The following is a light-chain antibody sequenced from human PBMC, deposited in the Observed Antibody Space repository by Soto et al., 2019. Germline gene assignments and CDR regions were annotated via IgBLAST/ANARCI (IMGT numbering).Light chain of an antibody. CDR1: SSNIGSNY. CDR3: GTWDSSLRVVI. Sequence: QSALTQPPSVSAAPGQKVTISCSGSSSNIGSNYVSWYQQLPGAAPKLLIYDNNRGPSGIPDRFSGSKSGTSATLGITGLQTGDEADYYCGTWDSSLRVVIFGGGTQLTVL. CDR2: DNN. V-gene: IGLV1-51*01. J-gene: IGLJ2*01.